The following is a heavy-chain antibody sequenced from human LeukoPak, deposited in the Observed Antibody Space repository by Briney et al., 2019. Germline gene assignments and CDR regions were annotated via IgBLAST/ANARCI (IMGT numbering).Heavy chain of an antibody. V-gene: IGHV4-39*07. J-gene: IGHJ4*02. D-gene: IGHD3-16*02. CDR2: IYYSGST. CDR1: GGSISSSSYY. Sequence: SETLSLTCTVSGGSISSSSYYWGWIRQPPGKGLEWIGSIYYSGSTYYNPSLKSRVTISVDTSKNQFSLKLSSVTAADTAVYYCARGHGGFGGVIVTPPDYWGQGTLVTVSS. CDR3: ARGHGGFGGVIVTPPDY.